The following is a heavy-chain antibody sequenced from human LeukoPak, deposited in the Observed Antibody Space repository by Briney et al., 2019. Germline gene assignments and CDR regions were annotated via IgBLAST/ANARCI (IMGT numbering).Heavy chain of an antibody. V-gene: IGHV4-34*01. J-gene: IGHJ4*02. CDR2: INHSGST. D-gene: IGHD3-22*01. CDR3: ASYDGSGYYYLDY. Sequence: SETLSLTCAVYGGSFSGYYWSWIRQPPGKGLEWIGEINHSGSTNYNPSLKSRVTISVDTSKNQFSLKLSSVTAADTAVYYCASYDGSGYYYLDYWGQGTLVTVSS. CDR1: GGSFSGYY.